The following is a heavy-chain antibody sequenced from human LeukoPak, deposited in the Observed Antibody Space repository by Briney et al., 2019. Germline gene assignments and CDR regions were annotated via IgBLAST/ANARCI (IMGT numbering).Heavy chain of an antibody. Sequence: GASVKVSCKASGYTFTGYYMHWVRQAPGQGLEWMGGIIPIFGTANYAQKFQGRVTITADESTSTAYMELSSLRSEDTAVYYCARALLIVGAEYFDYWGQGTLVTVSS. D-gene: IGHD1-26*01. CDR1: GYTFTGYY. CDR3: ARALLIVGAEYFDY. V-gene: IGHV1-69*13. J-gene: IGHJ4*02. CDR2: IIPIFGTA.